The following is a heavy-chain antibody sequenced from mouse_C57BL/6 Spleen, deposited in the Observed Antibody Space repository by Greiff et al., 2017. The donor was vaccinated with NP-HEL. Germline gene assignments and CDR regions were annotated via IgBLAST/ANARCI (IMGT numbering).Heavy chain of an antibody. J-gene: IGHJ3*01. CDR2: INPNNGGT. CDR1: GYTFTDYN. CDR3: ARPDGYSFAY. V-gene: IGHV1-18*01. Sequence: VHVKQSGPELVKPGASVKIPCKASGYTFTDYNMDWVKQSHGKSLEWIGDINPNNGGTIYNQKFKGKATLTVDKSSSTAYMELRSLTSEDTAVYYCARPDGYSFAYWGQGTLVTVSA. D-gene: IGHD2-3*01.